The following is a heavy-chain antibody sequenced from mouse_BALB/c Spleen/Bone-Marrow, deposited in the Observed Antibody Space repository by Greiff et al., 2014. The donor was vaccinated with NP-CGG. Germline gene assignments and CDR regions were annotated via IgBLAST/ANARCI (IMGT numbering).Heavy chain of an antibody. J-gene: IGHJ1*01. CDR3: ARYYYGSSYEYFDV. CDR1: GYTFTSYW. Sequence: QVHVKQSGAGLARPGASVKLSCKASGYTFTSYWMQWVKQRPGQGLEWIGAIYPGDGDTRYTQKFKGKATLTADKSSSTAYMQLSSLASEDSAVYYCARYYYGSSYEYFDVWGAGTTVTVSS. V-gene: IGHV1-87*01. CDR2: IYPGDGDT. D-gene: IGHD1-1*01.